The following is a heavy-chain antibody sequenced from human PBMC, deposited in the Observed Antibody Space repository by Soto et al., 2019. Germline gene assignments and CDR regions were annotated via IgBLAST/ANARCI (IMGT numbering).Heavy chain of an antibody. CDR1: GFSLSTSGEA. CDR3: AHDWNVRGVVTFDF. CDR2: IYWDDDK. V-gene: IGHV2-5*02. D-gene: IGHD3-3*01. J-gene: IGHJ3*01. Sequence: SGPTLVNPTQTLTLTCAFSGFSLSTSGEAVGWIRQPPGKALEWLALIYWDDDKRYRPSLKSRLTIAKDTSKNQVVLRMTNLDPVDTATYYCAHDWNVRGVVTFDFWGQGTMVTVSS.